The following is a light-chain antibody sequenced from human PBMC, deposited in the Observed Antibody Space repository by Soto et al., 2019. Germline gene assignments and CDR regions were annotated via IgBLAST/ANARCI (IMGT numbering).Light chain of an antibody. Sequence: EIVMTQSPATLSVSPGERATLSCRVSQSVSSNLAWYQQKPGQAPRLLIYGASTRASGIPARFSGSGSGTEFTLTISSLQSEDFSVYYCQQYNNWPPITFGQGTRLEIK. J-gene: IGKJ5*01. CDR3: QQYNNWPPIT. CDR2: GAS. V-gene: IGKV3-15*01. CDR1: QSVSSN.